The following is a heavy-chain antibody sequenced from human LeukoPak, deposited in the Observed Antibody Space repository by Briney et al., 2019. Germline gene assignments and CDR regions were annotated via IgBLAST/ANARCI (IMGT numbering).Heavy chain of an antibody. D-gene: IGHD5-18*01. CDR2: INHSGST. CDR3: ASRYTYGYDFDY. J-gene: IGHJ4*02. CDR1: GGSFSNYH. V-gene: IGHV4-34*01. Sequence: PSETLSLTCAVYGGSFSNYHWSWIRQPPGKGLEWIGEINHSGSTSYNPSLKSRVTISVDTSKNQFSLKLSSVTAADAAVYYCASRYTYGYDFDYWGQGTLVTVSS.